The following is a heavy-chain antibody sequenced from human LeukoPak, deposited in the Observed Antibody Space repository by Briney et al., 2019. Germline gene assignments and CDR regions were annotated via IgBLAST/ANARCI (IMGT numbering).Heavy chain of an antibody. J-gene: IGHJ4*02. D-gene: IGHD2-21*01. CDR3: ATPTRGGEDY. Sequence: PGGSLRLSCAASGFTFSSYSMNWVRQAPGKGLEWVSSISSSSSHIYYADSVKGRFTISRDNAKSSLYLQMNSLRADDTAVYYCATPTRGGEDYWGQGTLVTVSS. V-gene: IGHV3-21*01. CDR2: ISSSSSHI. CDR1: GFTFSSYS.